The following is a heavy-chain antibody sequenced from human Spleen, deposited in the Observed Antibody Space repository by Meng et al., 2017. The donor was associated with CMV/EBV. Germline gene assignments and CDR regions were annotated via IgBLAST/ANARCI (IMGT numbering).Heavy chain of an antibody. J-gene: IGHJ1*01. CDR1: YTFTGYY. V-gene: IGHV1-2*02. CDR3: ARVNLVIAAAGPFRFQH. Sequence: YTFTGYYMHWVRQAPGQGLEWMGWINPNSGGTNYAQKFQGRVTMTRDTSISTAYMELSRLRSDDTAVYYCARVNLVIAAAGPFRFQHWGQGTLVTVSS. CDR2: INPNSGGT. D-gene: IGHD6-13*01.